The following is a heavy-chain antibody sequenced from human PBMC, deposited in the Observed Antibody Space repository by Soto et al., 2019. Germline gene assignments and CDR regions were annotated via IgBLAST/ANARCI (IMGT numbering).Heavy chain of an antibody. D-gene: IGHD5-12*01. J-gene: IGHJ4*02. CDR1: GGSISSYY. Sequence: SETLSLTCTVSGGSISSYYVNWIRQPPGKGLEWIGHIYNSGSTNYNPSLKSRVAISVDTSKNQFSLKLSSVAAADTAVYYCAMGYSGFSSLDYWGLGTLVTVSS. V-gene: IGHV4-59*01. CDR2: IYNSGST. CDR3: AMGYSGFSSLDY.